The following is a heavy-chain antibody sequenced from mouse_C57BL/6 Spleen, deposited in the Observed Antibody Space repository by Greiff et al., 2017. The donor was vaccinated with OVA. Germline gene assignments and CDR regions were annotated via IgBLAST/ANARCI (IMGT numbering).Heavy chain of an antibody. D-gene: IGHD1-3*01. CDR2: IRNKANGYTT. CDR3: ARYITLQGDMDY. Sequence: EVMLVESGGGLVQPGGSLILSCAASGFTFTDYYMSWVRQPPGKALEWLGFIRNKANGYTTEYSASVKGRFTISRDNSQSILYLQMNALRAEDSATYYCARYITLQGDMDYWGQGTSVTVSS. J-gene: IGHJ4*01. V-gene: IGHV7-3*01. CDR1: GFTFTDYY.